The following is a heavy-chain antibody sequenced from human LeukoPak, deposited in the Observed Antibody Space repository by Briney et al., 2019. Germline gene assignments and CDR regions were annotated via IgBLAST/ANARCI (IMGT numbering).Heavy chain of an antibody. CDR2: ISSSGSTI. V-gene: IGHV3-48*03. Sequence: GGSLRLSCAASGFTFSSYEMNWVRKAPGKGLELVSYISSSGSTIYYADSVKGRFTISRDTAKNSLYLQRSRLRAEDTAVYYCARDLGASHGGDYWGQGTLVTVFS. D-gene: IGHD3-16*01. J-gene: IGHJ4*02. CDR1: GFTFSSYE. CDR3: ARDLGASHGGDY.